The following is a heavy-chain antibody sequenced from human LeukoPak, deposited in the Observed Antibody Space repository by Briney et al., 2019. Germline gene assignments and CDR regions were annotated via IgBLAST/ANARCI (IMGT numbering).Heavy chain of an antibody. CDR2: ISNNGGYT. Sequence: GGSLRLSCAASGFTFSSSAMSWVRQAPGKGLEWVSAISNNGGYTYYADSVQGRFTISRDNSKSTLYLQMNSLRAEDTGVYYCAKDHYWSIDYWGRGTLVTVSS. CDR3: AKDHYWSIDY. CDR1: GFTFSSSA. D-gene: IGHD3-3*01. J-gene: IGHJ4*02. V-gene: IGHV3-23*01.